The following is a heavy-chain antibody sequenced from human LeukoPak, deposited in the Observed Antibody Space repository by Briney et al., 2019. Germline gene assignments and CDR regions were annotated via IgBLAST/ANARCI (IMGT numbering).Heavy chain of an antibody. Sequence: GGSLRLSCSASGFTFSGYYMSWIRQAPGKGLKWVSYISSSGSTIYYADSVKGRFTISRDNAKNSLYLQMNSLRAEDTAVYYCAVAATGLFDYWGQGTLVTVSS. V-gene: IGHV3-11*01. J-gene: IGHJ4*02. CDR2: ISSSGSTI. D-gene: IGHD2-15*01. CDR3: AVAATGLFDY. CDR1: GFTFSGYY.